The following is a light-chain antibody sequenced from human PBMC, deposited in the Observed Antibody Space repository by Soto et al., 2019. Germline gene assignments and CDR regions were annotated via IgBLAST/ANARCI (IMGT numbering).Light chain of an antibody. CDR3: QQYGSSPPYT. CDR2: GAS. J-gene: IGKJ2*01. Sequence: EIVLTQSPGTLSLSPGERATLSCRASQSVSSSYLAWYQQKPGQAPRLLIYGASGSATGIPDRFSGSGAGTEFTLTISRLEPEDFAVYYCQQYGSSPPYTFGQGTKLEIK. V-gene: IGKV3-20*01. CDR1: QSVSSSY.